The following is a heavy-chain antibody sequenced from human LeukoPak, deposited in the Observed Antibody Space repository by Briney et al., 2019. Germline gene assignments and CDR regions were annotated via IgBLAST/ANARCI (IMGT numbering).Heavy chain of an antibody. CDR2: IYSDGST. V-gene: IGHV3-66*01. CDR1: GLTVTSNY. Sequence: GGSLRLSCAASGLTVTSNYMSWVRQAPGKGLEWVSVIYSDGSTYYADSVKGRFSISRDNSKNTLYLQLNSLRVEDTAVYYCARRPDYGGTPTFGNWGQGTLVTVSS. J-gene: IGHJ4*02. CDR3: ARRPDYGGTPTFGN. D-gene: IGHD4-23*01.